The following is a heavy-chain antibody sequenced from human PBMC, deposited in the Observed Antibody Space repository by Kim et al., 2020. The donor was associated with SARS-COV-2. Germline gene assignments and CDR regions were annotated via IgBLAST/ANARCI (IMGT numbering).Heavy chain of an antibody. Sequence: GGSLRLSCAASGFTVSSNYMSWVRQAPGKGLEWVSVIYSGGSTYYADSVKGRFTISRDNSKNTLYLQMNSLRAEDTAVYYCARDRITMTDYYGMDVWGQGTTVTVSS. CDR1: GFTVSSNY. CDR2: IYSGGST. V-gene: IGHV3-53*01. CDR3: ARDRITMTDYYGMDV. J-gene: IGHJ6*02. D-gene: IGHD3-22*01.